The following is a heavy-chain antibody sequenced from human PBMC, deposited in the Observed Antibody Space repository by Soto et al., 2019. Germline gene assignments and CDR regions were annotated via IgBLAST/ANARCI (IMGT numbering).Heavy chain of an antibody. D-gene: IGHD4-17*01. CDR2: INHSGST. Sequence: PSETLSLTCAVYGGSFSGYYWSWVRQPPGKGLEWIGEINHSGSTNYIPSLKSRVTISVDTSKNQFSLKLSSVTAADTAVYYCARGDYGGNSDDYWGQGTLVT. CDR1: GGSFSGYY. J-gene: IGHJ4*02. V-gene: IGHV4-34*01. CDR3: ARGDYGGNSDDY.